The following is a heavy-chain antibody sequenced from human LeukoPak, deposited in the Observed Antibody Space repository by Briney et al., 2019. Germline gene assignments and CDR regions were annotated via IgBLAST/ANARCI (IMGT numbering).Heavy chain of an antibody. Sequence: SETLSLTCTVSGGSLSNYYWSWIRQPPGKGLKWIGYIYYSGSTNYNPSLKSRVIISVDTSKNQFSLKLSSVAAADTAVYYCARDYGDYFDYWGQGTLVTVSS. D-gene: IGHD4-17*01. CDR3: ARDYGDYFDY. CDR1: GGSLSNYY. J-gene: IGHJ4*02. V-gene: IGHV4-59*01. CDR2: IYYSGST.